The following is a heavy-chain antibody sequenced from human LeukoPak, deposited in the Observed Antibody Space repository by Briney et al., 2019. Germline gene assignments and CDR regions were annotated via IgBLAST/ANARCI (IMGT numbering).Heavy chain of an antibody. CDR3: ARDGTGDQWLTQLDY. CDR2: ISGNNGGT. D-gene: IGHD6-19*01. Sequence: ASVKVSCKASGYSFTNFGVTWVRQAPGQGLEWMGWISGNNGGTNYPRKFQGRVTMTTDTSTTTAYMEMRSLTSDDSAVYYCARDGTGDQWLTQLDYWGQGTLVTVSS. J-gene: IGHJ4*02. V-gene: IGHV1-18*01. CDR1: GYSFTNFG.